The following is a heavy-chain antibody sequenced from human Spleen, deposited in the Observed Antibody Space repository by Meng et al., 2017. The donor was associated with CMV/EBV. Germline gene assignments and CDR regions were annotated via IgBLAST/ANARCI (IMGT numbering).Heavy chain of an antibody. D-gene: IGHD3-9*01. CDR2: INHRGST. J-gene: IGHJ4*02. Sequence: SETLSLTCAVYGGSFSGYDWSWIRQSPGKGLEWIGEINHRGSTRYNPSLKSRVTISVDTSKNQFSLKLSSVTAADTAVYYCARHVGYYDILTGYYMGEFDYWGQGTLVTVSS. V-gene: IGHV4-34*01. CDR3: ARHVGYYDILTGYYMGEFDY. CDR1: GGSFSGYD.